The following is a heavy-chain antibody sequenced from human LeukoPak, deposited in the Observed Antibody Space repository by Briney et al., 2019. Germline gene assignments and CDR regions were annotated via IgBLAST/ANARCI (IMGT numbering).Heavy chain of an antibody. CDR1: RFTFSRYG. J-gene: IGHJ5*02. Sequence: GGSLRLSCAASRFTFSRYGMHWVRQAPGKGLEWVAVISYDGSNKYYADSVKGRFTTSRDNSKNTLYLQMNSLRAEDTAVYYCARGGIAAAGTLNWFDPWGQGTLVTVSS. D-gene: IGHD6-13*01. CDR2: ISYDGSNK. V-gene: IGHV3-30*03. CDR3: ARGGIAAAGTLNWFDP.